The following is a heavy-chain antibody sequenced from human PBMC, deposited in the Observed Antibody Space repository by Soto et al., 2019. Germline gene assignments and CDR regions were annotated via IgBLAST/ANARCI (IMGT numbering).Heavy chain of an antibody. D-gene: IGHD2-8*01. CDR1: VYIFPGYY. J-gene: IGHJ3*02. V-gene: IGHV1-2*06. CDR3: ATDNVAFDM. Sequence: QVQLVQSGAEVKKPGASVKVSCKASVYIFPGYYIQMVRPAPGQGIEWMGRINTKTGGTKYAQKFQGRVPMASDTSINTAYMEVSRLRSEDTSGYYCATDNVAFDMWGQGTIGNVSS. CDR2: INTKTGGT.